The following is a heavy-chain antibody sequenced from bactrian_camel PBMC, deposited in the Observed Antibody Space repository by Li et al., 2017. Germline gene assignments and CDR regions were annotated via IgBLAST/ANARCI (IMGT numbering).Heavy chain of an antibody. V-gene: IGHV3S53*01. CDR3: AAEGPRGGRWIEYKY. D-gene: IGHD2*01. J-gene: IGHJ4*01. CDR1: GITYSSYC. Sequence: VQLVESGGGSVQAGGSLRLSRVASGITYSSYCMAWYRQAPGKEREGVAFIDGVGTSTYAGSVEGRFTISRDNTKNTVVLQMNSLKPEDAAMYYCAAEGPRGGRWIEYKYWGQGTQVTVS. CDR2: IDGVGTS.